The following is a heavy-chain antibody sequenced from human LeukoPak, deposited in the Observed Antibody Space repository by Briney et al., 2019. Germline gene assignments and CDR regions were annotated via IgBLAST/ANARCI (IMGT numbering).Heavy chain of an antibody. Sequence: ASVKVSCKASGYTFTSYGISWVRQAPGQGLEWMGWISAYNGNTNYAQKLQGRVTMTTDTSTSTAYMELRSLRSHDTAVYYCARSHSSSSLHWFDPWGQGTLVTVSS. CDR3: ARSHSSSSLHWFDP. D-gene: IGHD6-13*01. CDR1: GYTFTSYG. V-gene: IGHV1-18*01. CDR2: ISAYNGNT. J-gene: IGHJ5*02.